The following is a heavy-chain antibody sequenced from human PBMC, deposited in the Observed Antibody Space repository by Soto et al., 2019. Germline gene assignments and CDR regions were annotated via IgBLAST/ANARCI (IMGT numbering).Heavy chain of an antibody. CDR2: IYHSGST. CDR3: ARVLADGSGSYVTFDY. Sequence: PSETLSLTCAVSGGSISSGGYSWSWIRQPPGKGLEWIGYIYHSGSTYYNPSLKSRVTISVDRSKNQFSLKLSSVTAADTAVYYCARVLADGSGSYVTFDYWGQGTLVTVSS. D-gene: IGHD3-10*01. CDR1: GGSISSGGYS. J-gene: IGHJ4*02. V-gene: IGHV4-30-2*01.